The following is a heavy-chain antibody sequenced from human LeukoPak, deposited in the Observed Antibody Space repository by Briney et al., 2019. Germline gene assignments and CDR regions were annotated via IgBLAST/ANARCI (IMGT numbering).Heavy chain of an antibody. CDR3: AKAKRIAAAGSVFLFDY. J-gene: IGHJ4*02. D-gene: IGHD6-13*01. Sequence: PGGSLRLSYAASGFTFSSYGMHWVRQAPGKGLEWVAVIWYDGSNKYYADSVKGRFTISRDNSKNTLYLQTNSLRAEDTAVYYCAKAKRIAAAGSVFLFDYWGQGTLVTVSS. CDR1: GFTFSSYG. CDR2: IWYDGSNK. V-gene: IGHV3-33*06.